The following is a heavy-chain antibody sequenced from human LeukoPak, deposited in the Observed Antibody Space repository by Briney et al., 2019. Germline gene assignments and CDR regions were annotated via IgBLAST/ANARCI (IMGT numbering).Heavy chain of an antibody. D-gene: IGHD3-10*01. V-gene: IGHV1-8*01. CDR3: ARRSRVSGLVRGVDWFDP. J-gene: IGHJ5*02. CDR2: MNPNSGNT. CDR1: GYTFTSYD. Sequence: GASVKVSYKASGYTFTSYDINWVRQATGQGLEWMGWMNPNSGNTGYAQKFQGRVTMTRNTSISTAYMELSSLRSEDTAVYYCARRSRVSGLVRGVDWFDPWGQGTLVTVSS.